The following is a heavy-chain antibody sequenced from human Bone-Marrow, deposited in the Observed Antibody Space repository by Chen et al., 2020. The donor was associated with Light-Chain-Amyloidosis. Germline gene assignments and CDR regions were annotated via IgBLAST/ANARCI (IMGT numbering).Heavy chain of an antibody. D-gene: IGHD5-12*01. Sequence: EVQLEQSGPEVKKPGESLKISCKGSGYTFPNYWIGWVRQMPGKGLEWMGVIYPDDSDARYSPSFGGQVTISADKSITPAYLQWRSLKASDTAMYYCAGRRDGYNLDYWGQGTLVTVAS. CDR3: AGRRDGYNLDY. CDR2: IYPDDSDA. V-gene: IGHV5-51*01. J-gene: IGHJ4*02. CDR1: GYTFPNYW.